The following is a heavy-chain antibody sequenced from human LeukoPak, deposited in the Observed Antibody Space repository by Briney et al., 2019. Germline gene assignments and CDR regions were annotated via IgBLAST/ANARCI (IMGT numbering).Heavy chain of an antibody. D-gene: IGHD1-26*01. CDR3: ARLNPVSGSSFDY. CDR1: GGSISSGGYS. J-gene: IGHJ4*02. V-gene: IGHV4-30-2*01. CDR2: IYHSGST. Sequence: SETLSLTCAVSGGSISSGGYSWSWIRQPPGKGLEWIGYIYHSGSTYYNPSLKSRVTISVDTSKNQFSLKLSSVTAADTAVYYCARLNPVSGSSFDYWGQGTLVTVSS.